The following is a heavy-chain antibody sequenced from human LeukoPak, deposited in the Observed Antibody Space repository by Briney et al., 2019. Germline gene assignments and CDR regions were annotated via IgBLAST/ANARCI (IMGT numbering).Heavy chain of an antibody. D-gene: IGHD3-10*01. J-gene: IGHJ1*01. CDR2: ISSSSSYI. V-gene: IGHV3-21*01. Sequence: GGSLRLSCAASGFTFSSYSMNWVRQAPGKGLEWGSSISSSSSYIYYADSVKGRFTISRDNAKNSLYLQMNSLRAEDTAVYYCAREPQYYYGSGSYSDGILQHWGQGTLVTVSS. CDR3: AREPQYYYGSGSYSDGILQH. CDR1: GFTFSSYS.